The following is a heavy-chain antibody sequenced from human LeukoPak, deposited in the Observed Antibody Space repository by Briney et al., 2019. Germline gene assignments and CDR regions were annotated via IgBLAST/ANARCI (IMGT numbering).Heavy chain of an antibody. J-gene: IGHJ4*02. V-gene: IGHV4-34*01. Sequence: SETLSLTCAVSGGSFSGYCWSWIRQPPGKGLEWIGEINHSGSTNYNPSLKSRVTISVDTSKNQFSLKLSSVTAADTAVYYCARGIRGGNRTYWGQGTLVTVSS. D-gene: IGHD4-23*01. CDR2: INHSGST. CDR3: ARGIRGGNRTY. CDR1: GGSFSGYC.